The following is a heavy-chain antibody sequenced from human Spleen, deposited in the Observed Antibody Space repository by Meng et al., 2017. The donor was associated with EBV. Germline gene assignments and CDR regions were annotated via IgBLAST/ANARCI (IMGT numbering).Heavy chain of an antibody. CDR3: AKFALYGYYYFEY. J-gene: IGHJ4*02. D-gene: IGHD3-16*02. CDR1: GGSSSNGGYP. V-gene: IGHV4-30-2*01. Sequence: LLHASGSGPLPPYQPLAPQCAVPGGSSSNGGYPWSWIRQPPGKGLEWIGYVSQSGSTFYNPSLKNRVSISVDRSKNQFSLKLSSVTAADTAVYYCAKFALYGYYYFEYWGQGTLVTVFS. CDR2: VSQSGST.